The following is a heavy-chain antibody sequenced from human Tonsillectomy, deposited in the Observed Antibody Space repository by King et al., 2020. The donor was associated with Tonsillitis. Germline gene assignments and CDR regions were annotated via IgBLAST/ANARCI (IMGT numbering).Heavy chain of an antibody. J-gene: IGHJ6*03. D-gene: IGHD3-16*01. V-gene: IGHV4-39*01. CDR2: LYYSGST. CDR3: ARRGDSAYSDYYVMDV. CDR1: GGSISINSYY. Sequence: QMQETGPGLVKPSETLSLKCTVSGGSISINSYYWGWIRQPPGKGLEWIGSLYYSGSTDHHPSLKSRVTISVDTSKKQVSLKLNSVTAADTGVYYCARRGDSAYSDYYVMDVCGTGNTFTVSS.